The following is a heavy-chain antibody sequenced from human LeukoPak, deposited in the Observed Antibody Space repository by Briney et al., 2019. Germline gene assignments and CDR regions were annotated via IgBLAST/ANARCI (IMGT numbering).Heavy chain of an antibody. CDR2: IYYSGST. CDR3: ARDNWNYGSSMDV. Sequence: SETLSLTCTVSGVSISSYYWSWIRQPPGKGLEWIGYIYYSGSTNYNPSLKSRVTISVDTSKNQFSLKLSSATAADTAVYYCARDNWNYGSSMDVWGQGTTVTVSS. D-gene: IGHD1-7*01. J-gene: IGHJ6*02. V-gene: IGHV4-59*01. CDR1: GVSISSYY.